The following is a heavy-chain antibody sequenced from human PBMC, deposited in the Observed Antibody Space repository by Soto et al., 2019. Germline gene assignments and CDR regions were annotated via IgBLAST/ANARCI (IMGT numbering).Heavy chain of an antibody. CDR2: ISGSGGST. J-gene: IGHJ1*01. CDR1: GFTFSSYA. Sequence: GGSLRLSCAASGFTFSSYAMSWVRQAPGKGLEWVSAISGSGGSTYYADSVKGRFTISRDNSKNTLYLQMNSLRAEDTAVYYCAKDTFSMNRYSSDWNPTASEYFQHWGQGTLVTVSS. V-gene: IGHV3-23*01. CDR3: AKDTFSMNRYSSDWNPTASEYFQH. D-gene: IGHD6-19*01.